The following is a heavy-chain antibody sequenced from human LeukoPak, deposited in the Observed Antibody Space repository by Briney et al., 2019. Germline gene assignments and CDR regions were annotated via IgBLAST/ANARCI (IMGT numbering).Heavy chain of an antibody. V-gene: IGHV1-2*02. CDR3: GLGIGAFDI. J-gene: IGHJ3*02. Sequence: ASVKVSCKASGYTFTGYYMHWVRQATGQGLEWMAWINPNSGGTYYAQNFHDKITMTRDTSISTAYMELSRLRSDDTAVYYCGLGIGAFDIWGQGTMVTVSS. CDR1: GYTFTGYY. D-gene: IGHD7-27*01. CDR2: INPNSGGT.